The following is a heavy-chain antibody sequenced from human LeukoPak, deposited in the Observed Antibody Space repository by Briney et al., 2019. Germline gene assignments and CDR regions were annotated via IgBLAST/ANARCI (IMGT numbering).Heavy chain of an antibody. CDR1: GGTFSGYY. CDR3: ARDWNWFDP. CDR2: IYYSGST. J-gene: IGHJ5*02. Sequence: SETLSLTCAVYGGTFSGYYWTWIRQPSGKGLEWIGYIYYSGSTNYNPSLKSRVTISVDTSKKQFSLKLSSVTAADTAVYYCARDWNWFDPWGQGTLVTVSS. V-gene: IGHV4-59*01.